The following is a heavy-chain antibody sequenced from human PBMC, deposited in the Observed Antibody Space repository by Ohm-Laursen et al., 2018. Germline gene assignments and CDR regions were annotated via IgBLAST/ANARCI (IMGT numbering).Heavy chain of an antibody. J-gene: IGHJ4*02. CDR2: IYTSGGI. CDR3: AREAKDYDGTGYYLDY. Sequence: TLSLTCTVSGASIGSYFWSWIRQPADKGLEWIGRIYTSGGIDYNPSLKSRLTMSVDTSNSQFSLKLSFVTAADTALYYCAREAKDYDGTGYYLDYWGQGTLVTVSS. CDR1: GASIGSYF. D-gene: IGHD3-22*01. V-gene: IGHV4-4*07.